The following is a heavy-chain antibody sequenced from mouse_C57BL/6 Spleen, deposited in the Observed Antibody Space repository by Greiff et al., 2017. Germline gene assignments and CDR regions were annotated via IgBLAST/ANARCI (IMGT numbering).Heavy chain of an antibody. D-gene: IGHD2-1*01. J-gene: IGHJ4*01. Sequence: VQLQQSGAELVKPGASVKLSCKASGYTFTSYWMHWVKQRPGQGLEWIGMIHPNSGSTNYNEKFKGKATLTADKSSSTAYMQLSSLTSEDSAVYFCERGNAGYYARDYWGQGTSVTVSS. V-gene: IGHV1-64*01. CDR3: ERGNAGYYARDY. CDR2: IHPNSGST. CDR1: GYTFTSYW.